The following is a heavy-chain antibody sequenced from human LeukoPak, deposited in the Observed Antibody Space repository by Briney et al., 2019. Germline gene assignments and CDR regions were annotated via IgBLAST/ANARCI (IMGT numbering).Heavy chain of an antibody. Sequence: PAETLSLTCTVSGASISSYYWSWIRQPPGKGLEWIGYIYYSGSTNYNPSLKSRVTISIDTSKNQFSLNLSSVTAADTAVYYCARVFWGQLHAFDFWGQGTMVT. D-gene: IGHD3-16*01. CDR1: GASISSYY. CDR2: IYYSGST. CDR3: ARVFWGQLHAFDF. J-gene: IGHJ3*01. V-gene: IGHV4-59*01.